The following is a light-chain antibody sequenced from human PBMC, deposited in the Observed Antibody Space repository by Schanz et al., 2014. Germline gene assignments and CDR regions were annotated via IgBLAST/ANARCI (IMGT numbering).Light chain of an antibody. CDR3: SSYAGSNNYV. CDR2: DVS. Sequence: QSALTQPASVSGSPGQSITISCTGTASDVGGYNYVSWYQQYPGKAPKLLIYDVSHRPSGVSNRFSGSKSGNTASLTISGXXAEDEADYYCSSYAGSNNYVFGTGTKLTV. V-gene: IGLV2-14*01. J-gene: IGLJ1*01. CDR1: ASDVGGYNY.